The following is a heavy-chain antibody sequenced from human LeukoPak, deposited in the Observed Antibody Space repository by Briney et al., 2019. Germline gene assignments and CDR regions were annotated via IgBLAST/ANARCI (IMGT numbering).Heavy chain of an antibody. CDR2: FYYSGST. J-gene: IGHJ4*02. CDR3: ARGRKVTKRFDY. Sequence: PSETLSLTCTVSGGSITSSSYYWGWIRQPPGKGLEWIGSFYYSGSTYYNPSLKRRVTISIDTSKNQFSLKLSSVTAADTAVYYCARGRKVTKRFDYWGQGTLVTVSS. CDR1: GGSITSSSYY. D-gene: IGHD2-21*02. V-gene: IGHV4-39*07.